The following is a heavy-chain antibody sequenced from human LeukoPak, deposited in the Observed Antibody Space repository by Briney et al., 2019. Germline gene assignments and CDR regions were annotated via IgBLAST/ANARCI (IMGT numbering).Heavy chain of an antibody. V-gene: IGHV3-48*04. CDR3: AELGITMIGGV. Sequence: GGSLRLSCAASGFPFSRYGMNWVRQAPGKGLEWVSYISSSGSAIYYADSVKGRFTISRDNAKNSLYLQMNSLRAEDTAVYYCAELGITMIGGVWGKGTTVTISS. D-gene: IGHD3-10*02. CDR2: ISSSGSAI. J-gene: IGHJ6*04. CDR1: GFPFSRYG.